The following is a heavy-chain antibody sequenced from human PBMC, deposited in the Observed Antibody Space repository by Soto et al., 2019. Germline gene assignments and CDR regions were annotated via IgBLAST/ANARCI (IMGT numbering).Heavy chain of an antibody. CDR3: VGLPGTGDHDAFEI. D-gene: IGHD7-27*01. CDR2: VDWDDDK. J-gene: IGHJ3*02. V-gene: IGHV2-70*12. Sequence: SGPRLVNPTQTLTLTCTFSGFSLTDSGMCVGWIRQTPGKPPEWLALVDWDDDKYYSPSLKTKLTISKDTSKNQVLLTMTNMDPVDTATHYCVGLPGTGDHDAFEIWGQGTMVTVSS. CDR1: GFSLTDSGMC.